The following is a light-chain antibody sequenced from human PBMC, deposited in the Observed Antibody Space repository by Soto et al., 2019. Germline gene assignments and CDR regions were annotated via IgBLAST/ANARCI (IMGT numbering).Light chain of an antibody. J-gene: IGLJ1*01. V-gene: IGLV2-14*01. CDR1: SSDVGGYNY. CDR2: DVS. Sequence: QSALTQPASVSGSPGQSITISCTGTSSDVGGYNYVSWYQQNPGKAPKLMIYDVSIRPSGVSNRFSGSKSGNTASLTISGLQVEDEADYYCSSLTTTSTLVFGTGTKLTVL. CDR3: SSLTTTSTLV.